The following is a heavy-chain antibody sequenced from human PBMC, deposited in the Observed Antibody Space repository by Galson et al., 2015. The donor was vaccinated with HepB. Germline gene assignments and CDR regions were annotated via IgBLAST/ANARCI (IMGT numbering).Heavy chain of an antibody. J-gene: IGHJ4*02. CDR2: INAGNGNT. D-gene: IGHD6-13*01. V-gene: IGHV1-3*01. CDR3: ARGHIAAAGIAFDY. CDR1: GYTFTSYA. Sequence: SVKVSCKASGYTFTSYAMHWVRQAPGQRLEWMGWINAGNGNTKYSQKFQGRVTITRDTSASTAYVELSSLRSEDTAVYYCARGHIAAAGIAFDYWGQGTLVTVSS.